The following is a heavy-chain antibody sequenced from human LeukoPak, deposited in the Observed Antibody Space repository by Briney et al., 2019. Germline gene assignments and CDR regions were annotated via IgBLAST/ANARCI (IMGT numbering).Heavy chain of an antibody. CDR1: GFTVSSNY. J-gene: IGHJ4*02. CDR3: AKEAQGCSITSCYFDS. V-gene: IGHV3-30*18. CDR2: ISNDGKNQ. D-gene: IGHD2-2*01. Sequence: GGSLRLSCAASGFTVSSNYMSWVRQAPGKGLEWVALISNDGKNQYHADSVKGRFAISRDNSKNTLFLQMNSLRAEDTAVYYCAKEAQGCSITSCYFDSWGQGTLVTVSS.